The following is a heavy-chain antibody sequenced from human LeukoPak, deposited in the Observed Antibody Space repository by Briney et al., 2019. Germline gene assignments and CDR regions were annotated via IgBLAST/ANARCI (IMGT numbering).Heavy chain of an antibody. J-gene: IGHJ5*02. Sequence: SETLSLTCTVSGDSISDYYWTWIRQPPGKGLEWIGNIYYSGSTNYNPSLKSRVTISVDTSKNQVSLKLSSATAADTAVCYCPRGTVTTWGGWFDPWGQGTLVTVSS. V-gene: IGHV4-59*01. CDR3: PRGTVTTWGGWFDP. CDR1: GDSISDYY. CDR2: IYYSGST. D-gene: IGHD4-17*01.